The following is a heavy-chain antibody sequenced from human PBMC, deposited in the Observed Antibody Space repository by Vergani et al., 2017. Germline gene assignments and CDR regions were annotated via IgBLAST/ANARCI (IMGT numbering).Heavy chain of an antibody. D-gene: IGHD5-18*01. CDR1: GCIFSRHA. J-gene: IGHJ6*03. CDR2: ISYDGSNK. V-gene: IGHV3-30-3*01. CDR3: ARAXYSYGYFGYYYMDV. Sequence: QVQLVESGGGVVQPGRSLRLSCAASGCIFSRHAMHWVRQVPGKGLEWVAVISYDGSNKYYADSVKGRFTISRDNSKNTLYLQMNSLRAEDTAVYYCARAXYSYGYFGYYYMDVWGKGTTVTVSS.